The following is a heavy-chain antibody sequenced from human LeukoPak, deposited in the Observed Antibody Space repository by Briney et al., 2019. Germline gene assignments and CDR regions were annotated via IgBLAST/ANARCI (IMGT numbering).Heavy chain of an antibody. Sequence: KPGGSLRLSCAASGFTFSSYSMNWVRQAPGKGLEWVSSISSSSSYIYYADSVKGRFTISRDNAKNSLYLQVNSLRAEDTAVYYCAPDLWSVARLDDYWGQGTLVTVSS. CDR2: ISSSSSYI. CDR3: APDLWSVARLDDY. CDR1: GFTFSSYS. D-gene: IGHD3-10*01. V-gene: IGHV3-21*01. J-gene: IGHJ4*02.